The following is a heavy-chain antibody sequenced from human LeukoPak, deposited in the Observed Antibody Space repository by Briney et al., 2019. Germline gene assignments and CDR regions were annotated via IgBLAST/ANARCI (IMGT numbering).Heavy chain of an antibody. J-gene: IGHJ4*02. V-gene: IGHV1-69*05. CDR2: IIPIFGTA. Sequence: ASVKVSCKASGGTFSSYAISWVRQAPGQGLEWMGGIIPIFGTANYAQKFQGRVTITRDTSASTAYMELSSLRSEDTAVYYCARDRDRADTEFDYWGQGTLVTVSS. D-gene: IGHD6-25*01. CDR3: ARDRDRADTEFDY. CDR1: GGTFSSYA.